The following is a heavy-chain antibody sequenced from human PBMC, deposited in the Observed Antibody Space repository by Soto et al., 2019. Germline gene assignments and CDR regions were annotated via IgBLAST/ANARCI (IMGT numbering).Heavy chain of an antibody. Sequence: QVQLVQSGAEVKKPGASVKVSCKASGYTFTSYDINWVRQATGQGLEWMGGMNPNSGNTGYAQKFQGRVTMTRNTSISTAYMELSSLRSDDTAVYYCAREHSISWSFDYWGQGTLVNVSS. CDR3: AREHSISWSFDY. CDR1: GYTFTSYD. J-gene: IGHJ4*02. CDR2: MNPNSGNT. D-gene: IGHD6-13*01. V-gene: IGHV1-8*01.